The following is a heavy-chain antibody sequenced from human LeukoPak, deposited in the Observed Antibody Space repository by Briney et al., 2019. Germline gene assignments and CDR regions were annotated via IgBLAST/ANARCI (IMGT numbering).Heavy chain of an antibody. Sequence: SETLSLTCTVSGGSMSNHYWSWIRQPPGKGLEWIWYIYYSGSTKYNPSLKSRVTISVDTSKNQFSLKLSSVTAADTAVYYCARRARRDGYTWGDYYYYYGMDVWGQGTTVTVSS. D-gene: IGHD5-24*01. CDR3: ARRARRDGYTWGDYYYYYGMDV. J-gene: IGHJ6*02. CDR1: GGSMSNHY. V-gene: IGHV4-59*08. CDR2: IYYSGST.